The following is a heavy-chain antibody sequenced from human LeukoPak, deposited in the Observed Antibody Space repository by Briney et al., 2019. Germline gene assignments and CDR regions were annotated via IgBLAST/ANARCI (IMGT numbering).Heavy chain of an antibody. CDR1: GYTFTSYG. CDR3: ARERRNVVVPAAPYYGMDV. CDR2: IIPILGIA. D-gene: IGHD2-2*01. V-gene: IGHV1-69*04. Sequence: SVKVSCKASGYTFTSYGISWVRQAPGQGLEWMGRIIPILGIANYAQKFQGRVTITADKSTSTAYMELSSLRSEDTAVYYCARERRNVVVPAAPYYGMDVWGQGTTVTVSS. J-gene: IGHJ6*02.